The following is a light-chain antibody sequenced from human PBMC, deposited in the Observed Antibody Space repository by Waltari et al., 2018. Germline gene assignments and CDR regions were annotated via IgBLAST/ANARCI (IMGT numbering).Light chain of an antibody. V-gene: IGKV1-12*01. Sequence: DIQMTQSPSPVSASLGARFTITCRASQDIGNQLAWYQQKPGKAPNLLNYGTSSLQTGVPSRFSGSGSGTEFTLTISSLQPEDFGTYYCQQGNSFPITFGPGTKVEIK. CDR2: GTS. CDR1: QDIGNQ. J-gene: IGKJ3*01. CDR3: QQGNSFPIT.